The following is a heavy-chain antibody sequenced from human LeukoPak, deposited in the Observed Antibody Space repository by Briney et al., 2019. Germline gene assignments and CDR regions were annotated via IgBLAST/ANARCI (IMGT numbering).Heavy chain of an antibody. V-gene: IGHV3-7*04. D-gene: IGHD5-24*01. CDR2: INRNGNVN. Sequence: GGPLRLSCAASGFTFSSYWMNWARQAPGKGLEWVASINRNGNVNYYVDSVKGRFTISRDNAKNSLYLQMNSLRAEDTAIYYCTRVGYIDEGIDYWGQGTLVTVSS. J-gene: IGHJ4*02. CDR1: GFTFSSYW. CDR3: TRVGYIDEGIDY.